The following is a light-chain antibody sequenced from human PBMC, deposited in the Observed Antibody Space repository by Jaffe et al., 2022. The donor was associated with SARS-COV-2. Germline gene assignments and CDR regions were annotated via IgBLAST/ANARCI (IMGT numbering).Light chain of an antibody. CDR1: QSISSW. Sequence: DIQMTQSPSTLSASVGDRVTITCRASQSISSWLAWYQQKLGKGPELLIYEASSLQSGVPSRFSGSGSGTEFTLTISSLQPDDFATYYCQQYKSPPWTFGQGTKVEIK. CDR2: EAS. J-gene: IGKJ1*01. V-gene: IGKV1-5*03. CDR3: QQYKSPPWT.